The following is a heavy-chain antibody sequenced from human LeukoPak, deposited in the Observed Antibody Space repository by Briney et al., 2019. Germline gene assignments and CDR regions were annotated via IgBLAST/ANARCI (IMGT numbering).Heavy chain of an antibody. J-gene: IGHJ4*02. V-gene: IGHV1-8*01. D-gene: IGHD6-19*01. Sequence: ASVKVSCKASGYTFTSHDVYWLRQATGQGLEWLGWMNPNSGHTGFAQKFQGRVTMTRDTSISTAYMELSRLRSDDTAVYYCARMTEGSGWRFFDYWGQGTLVTVSS. CDR2: MNPNSGHT. CDR3: ARMTEGSGWRFFDY. CDR1: GYTFTSHD.